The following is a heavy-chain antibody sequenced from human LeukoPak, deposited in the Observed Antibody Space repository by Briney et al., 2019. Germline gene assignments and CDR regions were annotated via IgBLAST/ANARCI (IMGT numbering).Heavy chain of an antibody. CDR1: GFTVSSNY. J-gene: IGHJ4*02. V-gene: IGHV3-9*01. CDR2: ISWNSGSI. Sequence: PGGSLRLSCAASGFTVSSNYMSWVRQVPGKGLEWVSGISWNSGSIGYADSVKGRFTISRDNAKNSLFLQMNSLRAEDTALYYCAKDFVAVAGTNTHLEYWGRGTLVTVSS. D-gene: IGHD6-19*01. CDR3: AKDFVAVAGTNTHLEY.